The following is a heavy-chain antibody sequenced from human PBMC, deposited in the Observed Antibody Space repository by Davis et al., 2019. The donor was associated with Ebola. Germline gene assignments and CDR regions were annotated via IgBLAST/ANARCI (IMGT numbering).Heavy chain of an antibody. D-gene: IGHD6-6*01. J-gene: IGHJ5*02. CDR3: ARVLQQVVRLDP. CDR1: GGSFSGHY. Sequence: SETLSLTCAVSGGSFSGHYWTWIRQPPGKGLEWIGEINHSGSTNYDPSFKSRVTISVDTSKNQFSLKVSSVTAADTAVYYCARVLQQVVRLDPWGQGTLVIVSS. CDR2: INHSGST. V-gene: IGHV4-34*01.